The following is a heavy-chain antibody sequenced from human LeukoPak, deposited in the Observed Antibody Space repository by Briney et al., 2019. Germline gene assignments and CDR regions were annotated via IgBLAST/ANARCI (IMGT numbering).Heavy chain of an antibody. V-gene: IGHV4-59*08. Sequence: SETLSLTCSVSGASISSYYWSWIRQPPGKGLEWIGYIYYNGTTNYNPSLKSRVTMSVDTSRTQFSLKLSSVTAADTAFYYCARLGRADSGYYVAYDIWGQGTMVTVSS. J-gene: IGHJ3*02. CDR2: IYYNGTT. D-gene: IGHD3-22*01. CDR1: GASISSYY. CDR3: ARLGRADSGYYVAYDI.